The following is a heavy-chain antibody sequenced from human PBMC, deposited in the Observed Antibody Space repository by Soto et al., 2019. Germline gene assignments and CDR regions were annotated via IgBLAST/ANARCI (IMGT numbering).Heavy chain of an antibody. Sequence: QVQLVQSGAEVKEPGSSVKVSCKVSGGTFSSQTINWVRQVPGQGLEWMGSVIPIIGEGKYAQSFLGRVTIPENRPTSKAYMELSSLRSEDTAVYYCARPAVNDLDADSSAFDIWGQGTMVTVSS. CDR3: ARPAVNDLDADSSAFDI. CDR1: GGTFSSQT. CDR2: VIPIIGEG. V-gene: IGHV1-69*02. J-gene: IGHJ3*02. D-gene: IGHD1-1*01.